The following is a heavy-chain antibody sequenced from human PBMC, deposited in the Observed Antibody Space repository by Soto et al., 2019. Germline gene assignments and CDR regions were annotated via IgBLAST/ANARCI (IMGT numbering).Heavy chain of an antibody. CDR1: GFTFSNAW. J-gene: IGHJ4*02. D-gene: IGHD3-22*01. Sequence: XESLRLSCAASGFTFSNAWMSWVRQAPGKGLEWVGRIKSKTDGGTTDYAAPVKGRFTISRDDSKNTLYLQMNSLKTEDTAVYYCTTDGLPYYYDSSGYYWDYFDYWGQGTLVTVSS. CDR2: IKSKTDGGTT. V-gene: IGHV3-15*01. CDR3: TTDGLPYYYDSSGYYWDYFDY.